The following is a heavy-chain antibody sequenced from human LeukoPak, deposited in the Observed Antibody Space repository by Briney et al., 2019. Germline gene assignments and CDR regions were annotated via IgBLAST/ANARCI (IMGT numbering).Heavy chain of an antibody. V-gene: IGHV4-59*01. Sequence: PSETLSLTCTVSGGSISSYYWSWLRQPPGKGLEWIGYIYYSGSTNYNPSLKSRVTISVDTSKKQFSLKLSSVTAADAAVYYCARALVEPYYMDVWGKGTTVTVSS. CDR2: IYYSGST. CDR3: ARALVEPYYMDV. CDR1: GGSISSYY. D-gene: IGHD3-16*01. J-gene: IGHJ6*03.